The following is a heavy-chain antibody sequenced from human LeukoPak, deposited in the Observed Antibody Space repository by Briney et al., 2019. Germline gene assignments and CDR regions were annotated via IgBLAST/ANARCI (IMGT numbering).Heavy chain of an antibody. J-gene: IGHJ6*03. CDR1: GGSISSYY. D-gene: IGHD5-12*01. CDR3: ARGVGGYDLLAYYYYYYMDV. CDR2: IYYSGST. V-gene: IGHV4-59*12. Sequence: PSETLSLTCTVSGGSISSYYWSWIRQPPGKGLEWIGYIYYSGSTNYNPSLKSRVTISVDTSKNQFSLKLSSVTAEDTAVYYCARGVGGYDLLAYYYYYYMDVWGKGTTVTVSS.